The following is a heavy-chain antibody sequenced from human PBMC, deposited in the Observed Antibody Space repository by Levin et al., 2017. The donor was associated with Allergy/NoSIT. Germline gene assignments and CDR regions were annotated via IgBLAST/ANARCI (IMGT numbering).Heavy chain of an antibody. V-gene: IGHV4-59*01. CDR3: ARVIAVSGTLFDS. CDR1: GGSITSYY. D-gene: IGHD6-19*01. J-gene: IGHJ5*01. Sequence: GSLRLSCTVSGGSITSYYWSWIRQPPGKGLAWIGYVYHIGTTNYNPSLKSRVTISVDTSKNQFSLKLSSVTAADTAVYYCARVIAVSGTLFDSWGQGTLVTVSS. CDR2: VYHIGTT.